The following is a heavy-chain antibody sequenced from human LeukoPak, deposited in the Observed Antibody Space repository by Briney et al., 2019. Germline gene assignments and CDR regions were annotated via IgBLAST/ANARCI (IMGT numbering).Heavy chain of an antibody. V-gene: IGHV3-23*01. J-gene: IGHJ4*02. CDR2: ITGSGRTT. CDR3: AKGGHYSFFDY. Sequence: GGSLRLSCAASGFTFATYAMSWVRQAPGKGLKWVSGITGSGRTTYYADSVKGRFTISRDNSKNTHYLQMSSLRAEDTGIYYCAKGGHYSFFDYWGQGTLVTVSS. CDR1: GFTFATYA. D-gene: IGHD4-11*01.